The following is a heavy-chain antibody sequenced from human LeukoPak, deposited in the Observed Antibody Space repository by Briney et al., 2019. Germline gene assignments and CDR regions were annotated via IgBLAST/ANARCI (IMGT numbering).Heavy chain of an antibody. CDR2: TSYDGSIN. CDR1: GFTFDSYA. D-gene: IGHD2-8*02. Sequence: GRSLRLSCAASGFTFDSYAMHWVRQAPGKGLEWVAVTSYDGSINYYADSVRGRFTVSRDNSKSTLSLQMNSLRAEDTAIYYCATYRQVLLPFESWGQGTLVTVSS. J-gene: IGHJ4*02. CDR3: ATYRQVLLPFES. V-gene: IGHV3-30*04.